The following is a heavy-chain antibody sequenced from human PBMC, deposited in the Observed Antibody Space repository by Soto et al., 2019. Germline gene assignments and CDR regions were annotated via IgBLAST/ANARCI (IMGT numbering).Heavy chain of an antibody. CDR2: INPNSGGT. Sequence: ASVRVSCKAFGYTFTGCYMHWVRQAPGQGLEWMGWINPNSGGTNYAQKFQGWVTMTRDTSISTAYMELSRLRSDDTAVYYCARGGATYFGVVHYYYYGMDVWGQGTTVTVSS. D-gene: IGHD3-3*01. CDR1: GYTFTGCY. J-gene: IGHJ6*02. V-gene: IGHV1-2*04. CDR3: ARGGATYFGVVHYYYYGMDV.